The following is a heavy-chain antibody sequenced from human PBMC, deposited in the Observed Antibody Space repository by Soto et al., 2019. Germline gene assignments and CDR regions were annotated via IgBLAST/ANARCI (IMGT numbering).Heavy chain of an antibody. D-gene: IGHD3-10*01. Sequence: ASVKVSCKASGGTFSSYAISWVRQAPGQGLEWMGGIIPIFGTANYAQKFQGRVTITADESTSTAYMELSSLRSEDTAVYYCARDYYGSGSALYGMDVWGQGTTVTVSS. CDR2: IIPIFGTA. CDR1: GGTFSSYA. CDR3: ARDYYGSGSALYGMDV. V-gene: IGHV1-69*13. J-gene: IGHJ6*02.